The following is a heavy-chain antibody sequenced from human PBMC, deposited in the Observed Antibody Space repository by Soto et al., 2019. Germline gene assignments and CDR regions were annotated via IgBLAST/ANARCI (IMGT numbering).Heavy chain of an antibody. CDR1: GFTFRSYA. J-gene: IGHJ4*02. Sequence: EVQLLESGGGLVQPGGSLRVSCAASGFTFRSYAMNWVRQAPGKGLEWVSAISGSGGSTYYADSVQGRFSISRDNSKNTLYLQMNSLRAEDTAVYFCAKEMYSSSSFDYWGQGTLVTVSS. D-gene: IGHD6-6*01. V-gene: IGHV3-23*01. CDR3: AKEMYSSSSFDY. CDR2: ISGSGGST.